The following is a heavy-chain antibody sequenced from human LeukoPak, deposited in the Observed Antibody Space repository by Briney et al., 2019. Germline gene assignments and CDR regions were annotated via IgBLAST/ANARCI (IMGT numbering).Heavy chain of an antibody. D-gene: IGHD6-19*01. J-gene: IGHJ3*02. V-gene: IGHV4-4*02. Sequence: SGTLSLTCAVSGGSISSSNWWSWVRQPPGKGLEWIGEIYHSGSTNYNPSLKSRVTISVDRSKNQFSLKLRSVTAADTAIYYCARDLSSGGAFDIWGQGTMVTVSS. CDR1: GGSISSSNW. CDR2: IYHSGST. CDR3: ARDLSSGGAFDI.